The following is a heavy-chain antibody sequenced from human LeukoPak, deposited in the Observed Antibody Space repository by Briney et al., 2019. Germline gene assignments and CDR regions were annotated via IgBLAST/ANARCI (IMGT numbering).Heavy chain of an antibody. CDR2: MNSDGSST. CDR3: ARAAYYYYMDV. J-gene: IGHJ6*03. Sequence: PGGSLRLSCAAAGFTFSSYWMHWVRQAPGKGLVWVSRMNSDGSSTSYADSVKGRFTISTDNAKNTLYLQRNSLRAEDTAVYYCARAAYYYYMDVWGKGTTVTVSS. CDR1: GFTFSSYW. V-gene: IGHV3-74*01.